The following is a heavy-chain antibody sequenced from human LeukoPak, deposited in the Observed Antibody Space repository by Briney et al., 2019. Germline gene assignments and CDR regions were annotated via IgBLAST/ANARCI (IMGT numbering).Heavy chain of an antibody. CDR3: ARQLHDAFDI. CDR2: IYYSGST. D-gene: IGHD6-6*01. J-gene: IGHJ3*02. CDR1: GGSISSGDYY. V-gene: IGHV4-30-4*01. Sequence: SETLPLTCTVSGGSISSGDYYWSWIRQPPGKGLEWIGYIYYSGSTYYNPSLKSRVTISVDTSKNQFSLKLSSVTAADTAVYYCARQLHDAFDIWGQGTMVTVSS.